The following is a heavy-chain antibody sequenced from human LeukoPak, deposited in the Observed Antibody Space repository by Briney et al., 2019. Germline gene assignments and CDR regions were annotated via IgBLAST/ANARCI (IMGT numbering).Heavy chain of an antibody. CDR3: ARGPYSYDSSGAFDI. Sequence: SETLSLTCTVSGDSISSGDYYWSWIRQPAGKGLEWIGRISSSGSTNYNPSLKSRVTISVDTSKDQFSLKLSSVTAADTAVYFCARGPYSYDSSGAFDIWGQGTMVTVSS. D-gene: IGHD3-22*01. V-gene: IGHV4-61*02. J-gene: IGHJ3*02. CDR2: ISSSGST. CDR1: GDSISSGDYY.